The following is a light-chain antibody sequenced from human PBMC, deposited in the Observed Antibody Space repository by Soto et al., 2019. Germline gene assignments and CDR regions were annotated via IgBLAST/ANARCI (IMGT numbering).Light chain of an antibody. CDR3: LQYKSWHEYT. CDR1: QSVGYS. V-gene: IGKV3-15*01. J-gene: IGKJ2*01. Sequence: EMVITQSPATLSVSPGEGATLSCRASQSVGYSLAWYQQKPGQAPRVLIYGASTRVTGIPARFSGSGSGTEFTLTITSLQSEDFAVYYCLQYKSWHEYTFGQGTKLEIK. CDR2: GAS.